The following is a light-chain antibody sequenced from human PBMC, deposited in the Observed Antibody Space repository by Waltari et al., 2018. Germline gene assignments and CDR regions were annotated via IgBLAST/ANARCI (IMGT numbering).Light chain of an antibody. V-gene: IGLV6-57*03. CDR1: SGSIASNY. J-gene: IGLJ2*01. CDR2: EDN. CDR3: QSYDSESGVV. Sequence: NFMLTQPHSVSESPGKTVTISCTRSSGSIASNYVQWYQQRPGSAPTTVIYEDNQRPPGVPDRFSGSIDSSSNSASLTISGLKTEDEADYYCQSYDSESGVVFGGGTKLTVL.